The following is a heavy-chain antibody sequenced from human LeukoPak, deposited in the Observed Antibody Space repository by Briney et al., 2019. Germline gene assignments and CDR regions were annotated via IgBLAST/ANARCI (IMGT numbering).Heavy chain of an antibody. V-gene: IGHV3-21*05. CDR1: GFTFSSYT. CDR2: ISSGSSYT. J-gene: IGHJ4*02. Sequence: PGGSLRLSCAASGFTFSSYTMNWVRQAPGKGLEWVSYISSGSSYTNYADSVKGRFTISRDNAKNSLYLQMSSLRAEDTAVYYCARDRARGGFFDYWGQGALVTVSS. CDR3: ARDRARGGFFDY. D-gene: IGHD3-16*01.